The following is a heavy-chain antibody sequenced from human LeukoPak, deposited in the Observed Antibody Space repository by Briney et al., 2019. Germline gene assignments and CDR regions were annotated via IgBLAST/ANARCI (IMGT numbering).Heavy chain of an antibody. CDR1: GGSISSYY. CDR3: ARSFPVRGVIYNWFDP. D-gene: IGHD3-10*01. Sequence: SETLSLTCSVFGGSISSYYWSWIRQPPGKGLEWIGYISHSGYTNYNPSLKSRVTTSVDTSKNQFSVKLSSVTAADTAVYYCARSFPVRGVIYNWFDPWGQGTLVTVSS. V-gene: IGHV4-59*01. CDR2: ISHSGYT. J-gene: IGHJ5*02.